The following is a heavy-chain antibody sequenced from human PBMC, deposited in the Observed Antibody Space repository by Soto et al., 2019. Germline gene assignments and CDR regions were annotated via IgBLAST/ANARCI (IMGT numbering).Heavy chain of an antibody. CDR2: ISAYNGNT. CDR3: ARRQGVTLTPNPDY. Sequence: QVQLVQSGAEVKKPGASVKVSCKASGYTFTSYGISWGRQAPGQGLEWMGWISAYNGNTYYAQKFQGRVTMTTDTTTSTASMDLRSLGSDDTALYYCARRQGVTLTPNPDYWGQGTLVTVSS. CDR1: GYTFTSYG. V-gene: IGHV1-18*01. D-gene: IGHD3-10*01. J-gene: IGHJ4*02.